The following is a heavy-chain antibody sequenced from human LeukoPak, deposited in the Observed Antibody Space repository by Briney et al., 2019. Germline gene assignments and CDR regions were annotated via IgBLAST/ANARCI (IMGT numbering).Heavy chain of an antibody. CDR3: SSGGDKYDY. Sequence: ASVKASCKTSGFTFTGHYLHWVRQAPGQGLEWMGWIYPESGGTNYAQKFQGRVTMTRDTSSSTAYLELSRLRSDDTAVYYCSSGGDKYDYWGQGTRVTVSS. CDR1: GFTFTGHY. J-gene: IGHJ4*02. V-gene: IGHV1-2*02. D-gene: IGHD2-21*02. CDR2: IYPESGGT.